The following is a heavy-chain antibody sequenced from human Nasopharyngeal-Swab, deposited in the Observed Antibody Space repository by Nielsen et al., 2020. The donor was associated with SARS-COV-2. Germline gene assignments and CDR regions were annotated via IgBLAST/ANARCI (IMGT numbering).Heavy chain of an antibody. Sequence: WVRQAPGQRLEWMGWINAGNGNTKYSQKFQGRVTITRDTSASTAYMELSSLRSEDTAVYYCARVVGYSGYDLDYWGQGTLVTVSS. J-gene: IGHJ4*02. CDR3: ARVVGYSGYDLDY. D-gene: IGHD5-12*01. V-gene: IGHV1-3*01. CDR2: INAGNGNT.